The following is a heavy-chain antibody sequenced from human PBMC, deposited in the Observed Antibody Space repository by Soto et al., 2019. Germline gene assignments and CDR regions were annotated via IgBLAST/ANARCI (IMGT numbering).Heavy chain of an antibody. V-gene: IGHV4-4*07. CDR1: GGSISSYY. J-gene: IGHJ4*02. CDR2: IYTSGSN. D-gene: IGHD3-22*01. Sequence: SETLPLTCTVSGGSISSYYWSWIRQPAGKGLEWIGRIYTSGSNNYNPSLNSRVNMSVDTSKNQFYLKLSSVTAADTAVYYCAREGGNGRYYYDSSGYYFDYWGQGTLVTVSS. CDR3: AREGGNGRYYYDSSGYYFDY.